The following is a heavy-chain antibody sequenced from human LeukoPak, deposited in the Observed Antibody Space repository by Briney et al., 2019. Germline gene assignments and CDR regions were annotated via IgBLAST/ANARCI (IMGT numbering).Heavy chain of an antibody. V-gene: IGHV3-30*04. D-gene: IGHD3-22*01. CDR2: VLYDGSMQ. Sequence: GRSLRLSCAASGFPFTSYSMHWVRQAPGKGLEWVGVVLYDGSMQYYADSVKGRFTISRDNAKNSLYLQMNSLRAEDTAVYYCASHSSGYYYGYWGQGTLVTVSS. J-gene: IGHJ4*02. CDR3: ASHSSGYYYGY. CDR1: GFPFTSYS.